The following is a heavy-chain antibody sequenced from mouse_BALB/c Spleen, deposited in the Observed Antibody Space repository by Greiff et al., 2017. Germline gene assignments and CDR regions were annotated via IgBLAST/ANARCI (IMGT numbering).Heavy chain of an antibody. V-gene: IGHV5-6*02. D-gene: IGHD2-4*01. CDR3: ARRGDYEADYFDY. CDR1: GFTFSSYG. Sequence: EVKLMESGGDLVKPGGSLKLSCAASGFTFSSYGMSWVRQTPDKRLEWVATISSGGSYTYYPDSVKGRFTISRDNAKNTLYLQMSSLKSEDTAMYYCARRGDYEADYFDYWGQGTTLTVSS. CDR2: ISSGGSYT. J-gene: IGHJ2*01.